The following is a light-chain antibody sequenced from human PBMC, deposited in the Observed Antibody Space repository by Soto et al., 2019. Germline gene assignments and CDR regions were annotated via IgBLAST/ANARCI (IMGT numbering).Light chain of an antibody. J-gene: IGKJ1*01. Sequence: IHMTQSPSSLSASVGYRVTLTCRASQSISSYLNWYQQKQGKAPTLLIYAASSLQSGVPSRFSGSGYGTDFNLTISSLQPEDFATYYCQQSYSTLWTFGQGTKVDIK. CDR2: AAS. V-gene: IGKV1-39*01. CDR3: QQSYSTLWT. CDR1: QSISSY.